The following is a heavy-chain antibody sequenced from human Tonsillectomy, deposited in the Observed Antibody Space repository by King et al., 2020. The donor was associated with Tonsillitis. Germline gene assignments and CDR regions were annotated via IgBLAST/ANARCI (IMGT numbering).Heavy chain of an antibody. D-gene: IGHD3-16*01. CDR2: IKSTTDGGTT. CDR3: TTECWGEVPIYYYYGIDV. J-gene: IGHJ6*02. CDR1: GFSFSNAW. V-gene: IGHV3-15*01. Sequence: VQLVESGGGLVKPGGSLRLSCAASGFSFSNAWLSWVRQAPGKGLEWVGRIKSTTDGGTTDYAAPVKGRFTISRDDTRNTLYLQMNSLKTEDTAVYYCTTECWGEVPIYYYYGIDVWGQGTTVTVSS.